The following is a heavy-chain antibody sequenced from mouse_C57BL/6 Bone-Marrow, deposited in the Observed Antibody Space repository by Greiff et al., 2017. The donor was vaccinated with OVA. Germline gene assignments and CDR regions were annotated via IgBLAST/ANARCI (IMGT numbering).Heavy chain of an antibody. CDR1: GYTFTSYW. V-gene: IGHV1-52*01. CDR2: IDPSDSEH. D-gene: IGHD2-4*01. Sequence: QVQLQQPGAELVRPGSSVKLSCKASGYTFTSYWMHWVKQRPIQGLEWIGNIDPSDSEHHYNQKFKDKATLTVDKSSSTVTMQLSSLTSKDSAVYYCATIYDDDDGGYYYAMDYWGQGTSVTVSS. J-gene: IGHJ4*01. CDR3: ATIYDDDDGGYYYAMDY.